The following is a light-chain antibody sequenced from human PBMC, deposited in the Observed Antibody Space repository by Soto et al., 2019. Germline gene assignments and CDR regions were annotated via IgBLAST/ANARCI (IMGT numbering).Light chain of an antibody. Sequence: EIVMTQSPATLSVSPGERATLSCRASQSVSSNLAWYQQKPGQAPRLLIYGASTRATGIPARFSGSGSGTEFTLTVSSLQSEDFAVNYCQQYNNWPIRTFGRGTPLEIK. CDR3: QQYNNWPIRT. V-gene: IGKV3-15*01. J-gene: IGKJ5*01. CDR1: QSVSSN. CDR2: GAS.